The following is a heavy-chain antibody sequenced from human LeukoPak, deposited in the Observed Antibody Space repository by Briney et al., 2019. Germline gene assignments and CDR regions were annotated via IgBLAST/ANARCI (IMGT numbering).Heavy chain of an antibody. J-gene: IGHJ5*02. CDR2: NNGDGSTT. Sequence: GGFLRLSCVASGFSLSGYWMYWVRQAPGKGLMYISRNNGDGSTTNYADVVKGRFTMSRDNVKNTLYLQMNSLRVEDTAVYYCARDPRNVGLAPWGQGTLVTVSS. D-gene: IGHD2-15*01. CDR1: GFSLSGYW. CDR3: ARDPRNVGLAP. V-gene: IGHV3-74*01.